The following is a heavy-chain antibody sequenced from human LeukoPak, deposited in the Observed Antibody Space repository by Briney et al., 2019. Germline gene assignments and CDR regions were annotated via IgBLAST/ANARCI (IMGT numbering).Heavy chain of an antibody. CDR3: ARDVVVTSSPDAFDI. CDR1: GDSVTSGGYF. J-gene: IGHJ3*02. CDR2: ISNSGTT. V-gene: IGHV4-31*11. D-gene: IGHD2-21*02. Sequence: SETLSLTCAVSGDSVTSGGYFWTWIRQLPGKGLEWIGSISNSGTTSYNPSLKRRVSLSLDTSTNHFSLRLGSVTAPDTAVYYCARDVVVTSSPDAFDIWGQGTMVIVSS.